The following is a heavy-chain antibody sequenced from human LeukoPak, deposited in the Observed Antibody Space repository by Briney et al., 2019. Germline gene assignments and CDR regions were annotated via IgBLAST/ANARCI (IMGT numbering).Heavy chain of an antibody. CDR1: GGSISSYY. V-gene: IGHV4-59*08. Sequence: SETLSLTCTVSGGSISSYYWSWIRRPPGKGLEWIGYIYYSGSTNYNPSLKSRVTISVDTSKNQFSLKLSSVTAADTAVYYCAGSGSYSFWFDPWGQGTLVTVSS. J-gene: IGHJ5*02. CDR3: AGSGSYSFWFDP. CDR2: IYYSGST. D-gene: IGHD1-26*01.